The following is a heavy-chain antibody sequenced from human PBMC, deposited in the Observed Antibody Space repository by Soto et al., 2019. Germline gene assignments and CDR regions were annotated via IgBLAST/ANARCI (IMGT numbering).Heavy chain of an antibody. Sequence: SETLSLTCTVSGGSISSYYWSWIRQPPGKGLEWIGYIYYSGSTNYNPSLKSRVTISVDTSKNQFSLKLSSVTAADTAVYYCAREGGGRRIAVAGTPPSYYYYGMDVWGQGTTVTVSS. CDR3: AREGGGRRIAVAGTPPSYYYYGMDV. CDR2: IYYSGST. D-gene: IGHD6-19*01. V-gene: IGHV4-59*12. CDR1: GGSISSYY. J-gene: IGHJ6*02.